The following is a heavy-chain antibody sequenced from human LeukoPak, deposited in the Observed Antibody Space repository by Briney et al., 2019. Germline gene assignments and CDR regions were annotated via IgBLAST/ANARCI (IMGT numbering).Heavy chain of an antibody. J-gene: IGHJ1*01. CDR3: VKDLMGRFLMGGTTAYLHH. Sequence: PGGSLRLSCAGSGFTFSSYAMSWVRQAPGKGLEWVSVINDSGGSTYYADSVKGRFTISRDDAKNSLYLQMNSLRVEDMAGYYCVKDLMGRFLMGGTTAYLHHWGQGTLVTVSS. V-gene: IGHV3-23*01. D-gene: IGHD1-1*01. CDR2: INDSGGST. CDR1: GFTFSSYA.